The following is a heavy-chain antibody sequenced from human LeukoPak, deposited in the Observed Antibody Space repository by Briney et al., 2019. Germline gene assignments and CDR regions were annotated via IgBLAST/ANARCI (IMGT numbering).Heavy chain of an antibody. CDR2: MFYSGST. J-gene: IGHJ3*01. V-gene: IGHV4-59*08. CDR1: TDSFSSSY. D-gene: IGHD2/OR15-2a*01. CDR3: ARHRQYDADVFDL. Sequence: SETLSLTCTVSTDSFSSSYWSWIRQPPRKRLEWVGYMFYSGSTKYNPSLKSRVTISVDTPKNQFSLMLTSVTAADTAVYYWARHRQYDADVFDLWGQGTMVIVSS.